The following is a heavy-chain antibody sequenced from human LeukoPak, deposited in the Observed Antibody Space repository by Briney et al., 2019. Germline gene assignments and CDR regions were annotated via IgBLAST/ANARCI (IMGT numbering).Heavy chain of an antibody. CDR1: GFTFSDHY. CDR3: VRGDSSGWSEAFDI. CDR2: SRNKGNRYTT. J-gene: IGHJ3*02. Sequence: GGSLRLSCEASGFTFSDHYMDWVRQAPGKGLEWVGCSRNKGNRYTTEYAASVNGRFTISRDDSKNSVNLQMNSLKIEDTAVYYCVRGDSSGWSEAFDIWGQGTMVTVSS. V-gene: IGHV3-72*01. D-gene: IGHD6-19*01.